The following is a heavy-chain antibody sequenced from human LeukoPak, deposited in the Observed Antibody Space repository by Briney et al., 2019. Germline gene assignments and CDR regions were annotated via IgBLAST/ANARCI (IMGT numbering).Heavy chain of an antibody. J-gene: IGHJ4*02. V-gene: IGHV4-39*07. CDR1: GGSISSSSYY. CDR3: ARVGYCGGDCYPFDY. D-gene: IGHD2-21*02. CDR2: IYYSGST. Sequence: SETLSLTCTVSGGSISSSSYYWGWIRQPPGKGLEWIGSIYYSGSTYYNPSLKSRVTISVDTSKNQFSLKLSSVTAADTAVYYCARVGYCGGDCYPFDYWGQGTLVTVSS.